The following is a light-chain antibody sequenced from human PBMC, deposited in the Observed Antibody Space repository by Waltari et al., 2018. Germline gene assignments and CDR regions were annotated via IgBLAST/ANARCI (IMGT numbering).Light chain of an antibody. CDR2: LGY. V-gene: IGKV2-28*01. J-gene: IGKJ3*01. CDR1: QSLLQSNGYNY. Sequence: DIVMTQSPLSLPVTPGEPASISCRSSQSLLQSNGYNYLDWYLQKPGPYPQLLIYLGYRRPSGVPERFRGSGSGTDFTLKITRVEAEDVGVYYCMQTLQTPPTFGPGTKVEIK. CDR3: MQTLQTPPT.